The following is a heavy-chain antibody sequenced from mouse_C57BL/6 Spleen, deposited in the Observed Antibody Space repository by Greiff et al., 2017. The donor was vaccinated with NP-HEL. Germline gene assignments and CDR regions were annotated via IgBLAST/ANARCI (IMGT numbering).Heavy chain of an antibody. J-gene: IGHJ4*01. D-gene: IGHD2-4*01. CDR2: ISSGSSTI. CDR3: AMYDYDYYAMDY. Sequence: DVKLVESGGGLVKPGGSLKLSCAASGFTFSDYGMHWVRQAPEKGLEWVAYISSGSSTIYYADTVKGRFTISRDNAKNTLFLQMTSLRSEDTAMYYCAMYDYDYYAMDYWGQGTSVTVSS. V-gene: IGHV5-17*01. CDR1: GFTFSDYG.